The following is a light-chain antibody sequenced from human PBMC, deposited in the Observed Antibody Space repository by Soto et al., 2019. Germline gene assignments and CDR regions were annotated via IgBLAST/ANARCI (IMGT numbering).Light chain of an antibody. CDR3: QSYDDSRQRV. V-gene: IGLV6-57*03. CDR2: QHS. CDR1: SGSIANNY. Sequence: NFMLTQPLSVSESPGKTVTISCTRSSGSIANNYVQWYQQRPGSAPTTVIFQHSQRPSGVPDRFSGSIDSSSNSASLTISGLRTEDEADYYCQSYDDSRQRVFGGGTKVTV. J-gene: IGLJ3*02.